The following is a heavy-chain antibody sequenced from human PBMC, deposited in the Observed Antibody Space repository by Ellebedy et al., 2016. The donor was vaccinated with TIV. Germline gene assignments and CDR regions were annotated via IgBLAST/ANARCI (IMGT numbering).Heavy chain of an antibody. CDR1: GFTFSNYA. Sequence: ETLSLTCAASGFTFSNYAMSWVRRSPGKGLDWVSAVVGSGERTFYADSVKGRFTISRDNSKNRLYLQMSSLKVEDTATYYCANVGGSGTYYNGYWGQGTLVTVSS. CDR2: VVGSGERT. J-gene: IGHJ4*02. CDR3: ANVGGSGTYYNGY. V-gene: IGHV3-23*01. D-gene: IGHD3-10*01.